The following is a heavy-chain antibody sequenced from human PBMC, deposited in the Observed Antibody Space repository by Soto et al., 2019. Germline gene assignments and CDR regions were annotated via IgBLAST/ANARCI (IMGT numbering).Heavy chain of an antibody. CDR3: ARSYCSGGSCHGAFDI. J-gene: IGHJ3*02. V-gene: IGHV1-2*04. CDR2: INPNSGGT. CDR1: GYTFTGYY. D-gene: IGHD2-15*01. Sequence: ASVKVSCKASGYTFTGYYMHWVRQAPGQGLEWMGWINPNSGGTNYAQKFQGWVTMTRDTSISTAYMELSRLRSDDAAVYYWARSYCSGGSCHGAFDIWGQGTMVTVSS.